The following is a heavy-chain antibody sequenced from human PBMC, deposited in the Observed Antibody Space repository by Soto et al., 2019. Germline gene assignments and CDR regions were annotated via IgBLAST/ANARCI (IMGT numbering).Heavy chain of an antibody. Sequence: SQTLSLTFAISGDSVSSNSSAWNCIRQSPSRGLEWLGRTYYRSKWYNDYAVSVKSRITINPDTSKNQFSLQLNSVTPEDTAVYYCARGEYNWNYGTTDYYYYYGMDVWGQGTTVTVSS. J-gene: IGHJ6*02. CDR1: GDSVSSNSSA. V-gene: IGHV6-1*01. D-gene: IGHD1-7*01. CDR2: TYYRSKWYN. CDR3: ARGEYNWNYGTTDYYYYYGMDV.